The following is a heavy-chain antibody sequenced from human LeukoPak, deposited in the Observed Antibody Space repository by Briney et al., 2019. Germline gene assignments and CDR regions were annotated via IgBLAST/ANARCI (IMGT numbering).Heavy chain of an antibody. V-gene: IGHV4-59*01. CDR3: ARVKTYYGSGSYYRYFDY. D-gene: IGHD3-10*01. J-gene: IGHJ4*02. CDR2: IYYSGST. CDR1: GGSISSYY. Sequence: SETLSLTCTVSGGSISSYYWSWIRQPPGKGLEWIGYIYYSGSTNYNPSLKSRVTISVDTSKNQFSLKLSSVTAADTAVYYCARVKTYYGSGSYYRYFDYWGQGTLVTVSS.